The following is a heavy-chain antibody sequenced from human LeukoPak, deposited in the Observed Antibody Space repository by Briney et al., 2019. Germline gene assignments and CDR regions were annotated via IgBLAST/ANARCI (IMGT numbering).Heavy chain of an antibody. V-gene: IGHV1-18*01. Sequence: ASVKVSCKASGYTFTSYGISWVRQAPGQGLEWMGWISAYNGSTNYAQKLQGRVTMTTDTSTSTAYMELRSLRSDDTAVYYCARDLNIVVVVAKYYFDYWGQGTLVTVSS. CDR3: ARDLNIVVVVAKYYFDY. CDR1: GYTFTSYG. J-gene: IGHJ4*02. D-gene: IGHD2-15*01. CDR2: ISAYNGST.